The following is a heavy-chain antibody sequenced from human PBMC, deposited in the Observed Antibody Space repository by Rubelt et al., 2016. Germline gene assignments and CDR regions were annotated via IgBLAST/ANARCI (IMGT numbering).Heavy chain of an antibody. V-gene: IGHV4-39*01. J-gene: IGHJ5*02. Sequence: QLQLQESGPGLVKPSETLSLTCIVSGGSISSSSYYWGWIRQPPGKGLEWIGSIYYSGSTYYNPSLKSRVTISVDTSKNQFSRKLSSGTAADTAVYYCARLRWNDFWFDPWGQGTLVTVSS. CDR2: IYYSGST. CDR1: GGSISSSSYY. D-gene: IGHD1-1*01. CDR3: ARLRWNDFWFDP.